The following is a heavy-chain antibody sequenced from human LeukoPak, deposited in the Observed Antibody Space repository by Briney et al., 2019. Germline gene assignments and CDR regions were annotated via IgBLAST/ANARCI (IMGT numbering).Heavy chain of an antibody. J-gene: IGHJ4*02. CDR3: AKGSDSENYYDSSLDY. D-gene: IGHD3-22*01. Sequence: GGSLRLSCAASGFTFSSYGMHWVRQAPGKGLEWVAFIRYDGSNKYYADSVKGRFTISRDNSKNTLYLQMNSLRAEDTAVYYCAKGSDSENYYDSSLDYWGQGTLVTVSS. CDR1: GFTFSSYG. CDR2: IRYDGSNK. V-gene: IGHV3-30*02.